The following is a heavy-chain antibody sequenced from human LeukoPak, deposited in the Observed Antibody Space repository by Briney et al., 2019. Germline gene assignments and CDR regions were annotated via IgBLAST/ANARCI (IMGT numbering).Heavy chain of an antibody. D-gene: IGHD2-15*01. CDR3: ARDRYCSGGSCFDAFDI. V-gene: IGHV3-7*01. J-gene: IGHJ3*02. CDR2: IMQDGSEK. Sequence: PGGSLRLSCAASGFTFSSYWMSWVRQAPGKGLEWVANIMQDGSEKYYVDSVKGRFTISRDNAKNSLYLQMNSLRAEDTAVYYCARDRYCSGGSCFDAFDIWGQGTMVTVSS. CDR1: GFTFSSYW.